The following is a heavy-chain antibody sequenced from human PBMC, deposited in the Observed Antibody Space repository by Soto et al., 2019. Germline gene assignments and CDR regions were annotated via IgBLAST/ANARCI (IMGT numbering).Heavy chain of an antibody. J-gene: IGHJ6*02. CDR1: GYTFSTSG. CDR2: ISTYNGDT. Sequence: QVQLVQSGAEVRKPGASVKVSCKASGYTFSTSGMSWLRQAAGQGLEWMGWISTYNGDTNDAPKFQDRVTMTSDTSTSTVYMELRSLRSYDTAVYYCARSGAAPYYYYGMDVWGQGTRVTVSS. D-gene: IGHD2-15*01. CDR3: ARSGAAPYYYYGMDV. V-gene: IGHV1-18*01.